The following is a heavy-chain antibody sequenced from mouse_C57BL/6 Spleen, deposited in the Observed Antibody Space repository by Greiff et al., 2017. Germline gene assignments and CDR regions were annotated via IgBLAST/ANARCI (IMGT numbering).Heavy chain of an antibody. CDR1: GFTFSDYG. Sequence: EVQGVESGGGLVQPGGSLKISCEASGFTFSDYGMAWVRQAPRKGPEWVAVISNLAYSIYYADTVTGSFTISREKAKNTLSLEMSSLRSEDTAMYYGAILSITTVVAYYAMDYWGQGTSGTVSS. J-gene: IGHJ4*01. D-gene: IGHD1-1*01. CDR2: ISNLAYSI. V-gene: IGHV5-15*01. CDR3: AILSITTVVAYYAMDY.